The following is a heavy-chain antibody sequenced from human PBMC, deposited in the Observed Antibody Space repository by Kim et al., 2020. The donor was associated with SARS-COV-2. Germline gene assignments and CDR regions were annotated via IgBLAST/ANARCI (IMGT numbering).Heavy chain of an antibody. CDR3: AKESLERHAFDI. CDR2: ISWNSGSI. J-gene: IGHJ3*02. D-gene: IGHD1-1*01. CDR1: GFTFGDYA. V-gene: IGHV3-9*01. Sequence: GGSLRLSCAASGFTFGDYAMHWVRQAPGKGLEWVSGISWNSGSIGYADSVKGRFTISRDNAKNSLYLQMNSLRAEDTALYYCAKESLERHAFDIWGQGTMVTVSS.